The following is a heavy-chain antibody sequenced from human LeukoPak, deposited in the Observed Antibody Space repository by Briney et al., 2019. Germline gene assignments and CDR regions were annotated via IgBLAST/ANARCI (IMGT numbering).Heavy chain of an antibody. Sequence: SSETLSLTCTVSGGSISSYYWSWIRQPPGKGLEWIGEIYHSGSINYNPSLKSRVTISVDKSTNQFSLRLYSVTVADTAVYYCARVTSGYGLDYWGQGTLVTVSS. CDR2: IYHSGSI. V-gene: IGHV4-59*12. J-gene: IGHJ4*02. CDR1: GGSISSYY. D-gene: IGHD5-12*01. CDR3: ARVTSGYGLDY.